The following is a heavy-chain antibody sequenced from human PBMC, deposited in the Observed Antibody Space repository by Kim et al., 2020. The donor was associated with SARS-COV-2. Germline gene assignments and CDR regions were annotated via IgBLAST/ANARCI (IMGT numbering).Heavy chain of an antibody. D-gene: IGHD3-10*01. CDR2: ISYDGSNK. Sequence: GGSLRLSCAASGFTFSSYGMHWVRQAPGKGLEWVAVISYDGSNKYYADSVKGRFTISRDNSKNTLYLQMNSLRAEDTAVYYCAKDQYGSGSYRYYYYGMDVWGQGTTVTVSS. J-gene: IGHJ6*02. V-gene: IGHV3-30*18. CDR3: AKDQYGSGSYRYYYYGMDV. CDR1: GFTFSSYG.